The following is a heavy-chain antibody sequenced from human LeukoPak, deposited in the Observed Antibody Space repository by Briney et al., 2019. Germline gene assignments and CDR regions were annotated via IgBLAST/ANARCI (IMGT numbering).Heavy chain of an antibody. CDR3: ARRGGRGYSLYYFDY. J-gene: IGHJ4*02. Sequence: PSETLSLTCAVYGGSFSGYYWSWIRQPPGRALEWLGSIYYSGTTYYNPSLKSRVTISVDTSENQFSLKLSSVTAADTAVYYCARRGGRGYSLYYFDYWGQGTLVTVSS. D-gene: IGHD5-18*01. CDR2: IYYSGTT. CDR1: GGSFSGYY. V-gene: IGHV4-34*01.